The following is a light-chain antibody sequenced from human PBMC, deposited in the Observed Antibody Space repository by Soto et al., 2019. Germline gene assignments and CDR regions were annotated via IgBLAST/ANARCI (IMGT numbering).Light chain of an antibody. CDR2: DVT. CDR1: YSDIGGYNY. V-gene: IGLV2-14*03. J-gene: IGLJ2*01. CDR3: SSYTSRSTLGV. Sequence: QSALTQPASVSGSPGQSITISCTGAYSDIGGYNYVSWYQQHPGKAPKLMIYDVTNRPSGVSYRVSGSKSGNTASLTISGLQAEDEADYYCSSYTSRSTLGVFGGGTKLTVL.